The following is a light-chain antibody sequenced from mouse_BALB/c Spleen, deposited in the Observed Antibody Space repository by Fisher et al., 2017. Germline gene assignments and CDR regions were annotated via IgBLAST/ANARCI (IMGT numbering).Light chain of an antibody. Sequence: IVITQSPALMSASPGEKVTMTCSASSSVSYMYWYQQKPGSSPKRWIYDTSKLASGVPARFSGSGSGTSYSLTISSMEAEDAATYYCQQWSSYPLTFGGGTKLEIK. CDR2: DTS. J-gene: IGKJ2*01. CDR1: SSVSY. CDR3: QQWSSYPLT. V-gene: IGKV4-59*01.